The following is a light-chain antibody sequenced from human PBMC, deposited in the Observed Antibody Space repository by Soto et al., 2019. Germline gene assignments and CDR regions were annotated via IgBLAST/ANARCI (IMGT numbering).Light chain of an antibody. Sequence: EIVMTQSPATLSVSPGERATLSCRASQSVSSDLAWYQHKPGQAPRLLIYGASTRATGIPVRFSGSGSGTDFTLTISSLQSEDFAVYYCQQYHNWPPITFGQGTRLEIK. CDR1: QSVSSD. CDR2: GAS. CDR3: QQYHNWPPIT. V-gene: IGKV3-15*01. J-gene: IGKJ5*01.